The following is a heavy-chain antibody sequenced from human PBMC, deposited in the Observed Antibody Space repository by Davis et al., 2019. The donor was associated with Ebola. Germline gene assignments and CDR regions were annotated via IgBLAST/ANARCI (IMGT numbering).Heavy chain of an antibody. V-gene: IGHV1-18*04. J-gene: IGHJ5*02. CDR1: GYTFTSYG. Sequence: ASVKVSCKASGYTFTSYGISWVRQAPGQGLEWMGWISAYNGNTNYAQKLQGRVTMTTDTSTSTAYMELRSLRSDDTAVYYCAREVVVVAAPGNWFDPWGQGTLVTVSS. CDR3: AREVVVVAAPGNWFDP. CDR2: ISAYNGNT. D-gene: IGHD2-15*01.